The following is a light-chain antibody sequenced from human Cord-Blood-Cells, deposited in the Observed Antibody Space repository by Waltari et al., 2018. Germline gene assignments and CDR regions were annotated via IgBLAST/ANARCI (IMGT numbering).Light chain of an antibody. V-gene: IGLV1-47*02. J-gene: IGLJ3*02. CDR3: AAWDDSLSGRV. CDR2: SNN. CDR1: SSNIGSHY. Sequence: QSVLTQPPSASGTPGQRVPISCSGSSSNIGSHYVYWYQQLPGTAPKLLIYSNNQRPSGVPDRFSGSKSGTSASLAISGLRSEDEADYYCAAWDDSLSGRVFGGGTKLTVL.